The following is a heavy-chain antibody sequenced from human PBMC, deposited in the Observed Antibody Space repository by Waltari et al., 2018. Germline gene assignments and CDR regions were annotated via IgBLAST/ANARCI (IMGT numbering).Heavy chain of an antibody. V-gene: IGHV3-30*18. J-gene: IGHJ6*02. D-gene: IGHD4-17*01. CDR3: AKDAHYGDWYYYYYGMDV. CDR2: ISYDGSNK. CDR1: GFTFSSYG. Sequence: QVQLVESGGGVVQPGRSLRLSCAASGFTFSSYGRHWVRQAPGKGLEWVAVISYDGSNKYYADSVKGRFTISRDNSKNTLYLQMNSLRAEDTAVYYCAKDAHYGDWYYYYYGMDVWGQGTTVTVSS.